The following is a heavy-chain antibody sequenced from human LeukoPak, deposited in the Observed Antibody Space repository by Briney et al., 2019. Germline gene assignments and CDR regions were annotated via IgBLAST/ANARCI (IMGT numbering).Heavy chain of an antibody. V-gene: IGHV4-39*01. Sequence: PSETLSLTCTVSGGSITSSSYYWGWIRQPPGKGLEWIGTIYYSGDTFYNPSLKSRVTISVDTSKNQFSLKLRSVTAADTAVYYCARRAGDSSGYYNWFDPWGQGTLVTVSS. CDR3: ARRAGDSSGYYNWFDP. J-gene: IGHJ5*02. CDR1: GGSITSSSYY. CDR2: IYYSGDT. D-gene: IGHD3-22*01.